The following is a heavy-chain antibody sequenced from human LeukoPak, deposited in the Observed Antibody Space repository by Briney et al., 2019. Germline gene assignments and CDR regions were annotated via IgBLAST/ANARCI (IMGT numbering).Heavy chain of an antibody. D-gene: IGHD2-8*02. CDR2: VYYSGST. CDR1: GASISSYY. J-gene: IGHJ4*02. Sequence: SETLSLTCTVSGASISSYYWSWIRQPPGKGLEWIGYVYYSGSTNYNPSLRGRATMSVDTSKNQFSLKLSSVAAADTAVYYCARDWWLDFWGQGTLVTVSS. CDR3: ARDWWLDF. V-gene: IGHV4-59*01.